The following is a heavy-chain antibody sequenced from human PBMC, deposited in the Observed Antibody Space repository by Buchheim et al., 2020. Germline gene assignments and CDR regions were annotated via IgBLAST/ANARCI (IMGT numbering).Heavy chain of an antibody. J-gene: IGHJ6*02. D-gene: IGHD6-13*01. CDR3: AREARKSQQQLVWETLPLGGYYYYGMDV. Sequence: EVQLVESGGGLVQPGGSLRLSCAASGFTFSSYWMSWVRQAPGKGLEWVANIKQDGSEKYYVDSVKGRFTISRDNAKNSLYLQMNSLRAEDTAVYYCAREARKSQQQLVWETLPLGGYYYYGMDVWGQGTT. V-gene: IGHV3-7*01. CDR2: IKQDGSEK. CDR1: GFTFSSYW.